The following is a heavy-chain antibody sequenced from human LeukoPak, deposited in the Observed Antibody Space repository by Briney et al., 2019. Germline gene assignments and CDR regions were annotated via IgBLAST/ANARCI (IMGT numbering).Heavy chain of an antibody. V-gene: IGHV3-23*01. D-gene: IGHD2-2*01. Sequence: GGSLRLSCTASGFTFSTYAMNWVRQAPGKGLEWVSGIRGSGVNTYYADSVKGRFTISRDNDNNTLYLQMSSLGAEDTAVYYCAKDWGMGDQLLRIDYWGQGTLVTVSS. J-gene: IGHJ4*02. CDR3: AKDWGMGDQLLRIDY. CDR1: GFTFSTYA. CDR2: IRGSGVNT.